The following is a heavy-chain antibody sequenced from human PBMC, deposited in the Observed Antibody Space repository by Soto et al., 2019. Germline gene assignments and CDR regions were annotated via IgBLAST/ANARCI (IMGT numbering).Heavy chain of an antibody. CDR3: ARGIGPIPSFDY. CDR2: IYYSGST. CDR1: GGSISSGGYY. Sequence: LSLTCTVSGGSISSGGYYWSWIRQHPGKGLEWIGYIYYSGSTYYNPSLKSRVTISVDTSKNQFSLKLSSVTAADTAVYYCARGIGPIPSFDYWGQGTLVTVSS. J-gene: IGHJ4*02. V-gene: IGHV4-31*03. D-gene: IGHD2-15*01.